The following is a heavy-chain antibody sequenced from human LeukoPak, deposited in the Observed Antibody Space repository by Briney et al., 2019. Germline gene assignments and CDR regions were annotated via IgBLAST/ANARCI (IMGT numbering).Heavy chain of an antibody. CDR3: AKDGAWLRFDD. Sequence: PGGSLRLSCTVSGFTVSSNSMNWVRQAPGKGLEWVSGISPGGGPTYYADSVKGRFTISRDDSKNTLYLQMKNLRAEDTAVYYCAKDGAWLRFDDWGQGILVTVSS. CDR1: GFTVSSNS. D-gene: IGHD5-12*01. CDR2: ISPGGGPT. J-gene: IGHJ4*02. V-gene: IGHV3-23*01.